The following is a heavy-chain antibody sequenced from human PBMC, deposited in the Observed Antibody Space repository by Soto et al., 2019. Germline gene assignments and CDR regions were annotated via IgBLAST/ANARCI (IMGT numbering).Heavy chain of an antibody. Sequence: EVVLLESGGGLEQPGGSLRLSCAASGFIFENFGMSWVCQAPGKGLEWISSISGSGFKKYYADSVKGRFTISRDNSKSTVYLELNNLSAEDTAVYHCAKNQGVELVPLATVDWFDPWGQGSVVTVSS. CDR3: AKNQGVELVPLATVDWFDP. CDR1: GFIFENFG. V-gene: IGHV3-23*01. D-gene: IGHD1-26*01. J-gene: IGHJ5*02. CDR2: ISGSGFKK.